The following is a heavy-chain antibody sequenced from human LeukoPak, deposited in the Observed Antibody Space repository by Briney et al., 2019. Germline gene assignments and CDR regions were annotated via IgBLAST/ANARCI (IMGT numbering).Heavy chain of an antibody. Sequence: GGSLRLSCAASGFTVSSNYMSWVRQAPGKGLEWVSVIYSGGSTYYADSVKGRFTISRDNSKNTLYLQMNSLGAEDTAVYYCARGATYYYGSGSYYRPYYFDYWGQGTLVTVSS. V-gene: IGHV3-53*01. D-gene: IGHD3-10*01. CDR1: GFTVSSNY. CDR3: ARGATYYYGSGSYYRPYYFDY. J-gene: IGHJ4*02. CDR2: IYSGGST.